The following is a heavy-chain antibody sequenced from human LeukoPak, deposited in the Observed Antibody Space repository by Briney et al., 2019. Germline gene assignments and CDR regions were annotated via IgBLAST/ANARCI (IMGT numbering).Heavy chain of an antibody. CDR3: ARQGVVPNKAGWYFDL. CDR2: FYHTGTI. D-gene: IGHD3-10*01. CDR1: DGSMSSTDHF. Sequence: PSETLSLTRIVSDGSMSSTDHFWGWIRQPPGKGLEWIGSFYHTGTIFYSPSLESRGTISIDTSKNQFSLKIRSVTAADTAVYYCARQGVVPNKAGWYFDLWGRGALVTVSS. V-gene: IGHV4-39*01. J-gene: IGHJ2*01.